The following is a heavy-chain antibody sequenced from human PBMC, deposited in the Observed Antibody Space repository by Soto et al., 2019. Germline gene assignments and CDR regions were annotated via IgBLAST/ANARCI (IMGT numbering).Heavy chain of an antibody. CDR1: GFTFRNFA. CDR3: ARAREFSGSGFDY. CDR2: GTGSGGST. J-gene: IGHJ4*02. Sequence: EVQLAESGGGLVQPGGSLRLSCAATGFTFRNFAMSWVRQAPGKGLAGVSLGTGSGGSTFRAASVKGRFIMSRDNAKDTLYLQMNSLRAEDTVVYYCARAREFSGSGFDYWGQGTLVTVPS. D-gene: IGHD3-10*01. V-gene: IGHV3-23*04.